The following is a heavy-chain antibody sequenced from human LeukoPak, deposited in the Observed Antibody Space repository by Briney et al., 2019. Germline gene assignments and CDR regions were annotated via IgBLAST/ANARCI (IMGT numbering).Heavy chain of an antibody. CDR3: AKGPAAIRYYYYYMDV. Sequence: SETLSLTCAVYGGSFSGYYWSWIRQPAGKGLEWIGRIYTSGSTNYNPSLKSRVTISVDTSKNQFSLKLSSVTAADTAVYYCAKGPAAIRYYYYYMDVWGKGATVTISS. CDR1: GGSFSGYY. V-gene: IGHV4-59*10. D-gene: IGHD2-2*02. CDR2: IYTSGST. J-gene: IGHJ6*03.